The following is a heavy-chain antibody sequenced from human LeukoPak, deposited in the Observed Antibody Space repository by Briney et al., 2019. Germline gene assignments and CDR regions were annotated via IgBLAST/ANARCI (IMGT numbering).Heavy chain of an antibody. CDR3: ARDFQWELSNWFDP. V-gene: IGHV1-18*01. CDR1: GYTFTSYG. J-gene: IGHJ5*02. Sequence: EASVKVSCKASGYTFTSYGISWVRQAPGQGLEWMGWISAYNGNTNYAQKLQGRVTMTTDTSTSTAYMELRSLRSDDTAVYYCARDFQWELSNWFDPWGQGTLVTVSS. D-gene: IGHD1-26*01. CDR2: ISAYNGNT.